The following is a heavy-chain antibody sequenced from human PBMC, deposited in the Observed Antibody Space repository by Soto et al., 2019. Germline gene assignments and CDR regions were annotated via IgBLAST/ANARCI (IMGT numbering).Heavy chain of an antibody. V-gene: IGHV6-1*01. CDR3: ARGEQYSGRIFDY. D-gene: IGHD1-26*01. Sequence: QPLSLPCAITGDSVSSNSAGWSWVRQSPSRGLEWLGRTYYRSKWYYEYAVSVRGRITINPDTSKNQYSLQLNSVTPEDTAVYFCARGEQYSGRIFDYWGQGTLVTVSS. CDR2: TYYRSKWYY. CDR1: GDSVSSNSAG. J-gene: IGHJ4*01.